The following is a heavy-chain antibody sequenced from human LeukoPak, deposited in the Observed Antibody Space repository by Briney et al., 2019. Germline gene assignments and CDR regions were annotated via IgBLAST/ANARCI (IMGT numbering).Heavy chain of an antibody. V-gene: IGHV3-9*01. Sequence: PGRSLRLSCAASGFTFDDNAMHWVRQAPGKGLEWVSGISWNSGSIGYADSVKGRFTISRDNAKNSLYLQMNSLRAEDTALYYCAKEDGHKGYFDYWGQGTLVTVSS. CDR1: GFTFDDNA. D-gene: IGHD5-24*01. CDR2: ISWNSGSI. CDR3: AKEDGHKGYFDY. J-gene: IGHJ4*02.